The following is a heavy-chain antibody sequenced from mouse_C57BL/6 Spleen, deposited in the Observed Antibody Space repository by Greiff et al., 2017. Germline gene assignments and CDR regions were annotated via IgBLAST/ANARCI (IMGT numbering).Heavy chain of an antibody. CDR2: IDPSDSYT. V-gene: IGHV1-69*01. CDR3: ARQSYYDGSSYRRYFDG. D-gene: IGHD1-1*01. CDR1: GYTFTSYW. Sequence: QVQLQQPGAELVMPGASVKLSCKASGYTFTSYWMHWVKQRPGQGLEWIGEIDPSDSYTNYNQKFKGKSTLTVDKSSSTAYMQLSSLTSEDSAVYYCARQSYYDGSSYRRYFDGWGTGTTVTVAS. J-gene: IGHJ1*03.